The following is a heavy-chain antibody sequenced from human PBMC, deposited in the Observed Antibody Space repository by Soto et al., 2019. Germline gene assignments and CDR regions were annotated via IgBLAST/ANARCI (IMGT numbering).Heavy chain of an antibody. D-gene: IGHD3-22*01. Sequence: PSETLSLTCAVSGSSISSGGYSWSWIRQPPGKGLEWIGYIYHSGSTYYNPSLKSRVTISVDRSKNQFSLKLSSVTAADTAVYYCASSPRKYDSSGYYPPYYFDYWGQGTLVTVSS. J-gene: IGHJ4*02. CDR2: IYHSGST. CDR3: ASSPRKYDSSGYYPPYYFDY. V-gene: IGHV4-30-2*01. CDR1: GSSISSGGYS.